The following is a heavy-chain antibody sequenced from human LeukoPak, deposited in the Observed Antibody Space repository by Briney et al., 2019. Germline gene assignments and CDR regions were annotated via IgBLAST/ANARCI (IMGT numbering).Heavy chain of an antibody. V-gene: IGHV1-2*02. Sequence: ASVKVSCKASGYTFTGYYMHWVRQAPGQGLEWMGWINPNSGGTNYAQKFQGRVTMARDTSISTAYMELSRLRSDDTAVYYCAGAALATVYFDYWGQGTLVTVSS. D-gene: IGHD5-12*01. CDR2: INPNSGGT. CDR3: AGAALATVYFDY. CDR1: GYTFTGYY. J-gene: IGHJ4*02.